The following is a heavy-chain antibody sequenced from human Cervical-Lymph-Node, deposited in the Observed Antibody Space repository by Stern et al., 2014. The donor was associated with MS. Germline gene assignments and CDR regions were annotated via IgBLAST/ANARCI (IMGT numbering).Heavy chain of an antibody. J-gene: IGHJ4*02. CDR2: ISNSGDGT. Sequence: EVQLLESGGNLVQPGGSLRLSCAASGFTFRSHGMSWVRQAPGKGLEWISTISNSGDGTYYGDSVTGRFTISRDNSKNTVFLQMNSLRVEDTALYYCAKASRTSMFDYWGQGTLVTVSS. CDR1: GFTFRSHG. V-gene: IGHV3-23*01. D-gene: IGHD2/OR15-2a*01. CDR3: AKASRTSMFDY.